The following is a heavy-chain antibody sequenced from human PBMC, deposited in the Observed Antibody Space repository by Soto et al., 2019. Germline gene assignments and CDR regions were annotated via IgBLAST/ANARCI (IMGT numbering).Heavy chain of an antibody. CDR2: ISSRGVTI. V-gene: IGHV3-11*01. D-gene: IGHD6-19*01. J-gene: IGHJ4*02. CDR3: ARVTASGWFVNGRDYFDH. CDR1: GFTFGNYY. Sequence: GGSLRLSCNVSGFTFGNYYMSWIRQAPGKGLESISYISSRGVTIYYADSVKGRFTISRDNAKNSLFLQMDSLRAEDTAVYYCARVTASGWFVNGRDYFDHWGQGTLVTVSS.